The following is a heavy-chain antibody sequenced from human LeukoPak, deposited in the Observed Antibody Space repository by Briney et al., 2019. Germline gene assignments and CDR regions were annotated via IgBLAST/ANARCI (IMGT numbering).Heavy chain of an antibody. Sequence: SETLSLTCTVSGYSISSGYYWGWIRQPPGKGLEWIGNIYNSGSTYYNPSLKSRVTISVDTSKNQFSLKLSCVTAADTAVYYCARWAVVTANYFDYWGQGTLVTASS. CDR2: IYNSGST. CDR1: GYSISSGYY. V-gene: IGHV4-38-2*02. J-gene: IGHJ4*02. CDR3: ARWAVVTANYFDY. D-gene: IGHD2-15*01.